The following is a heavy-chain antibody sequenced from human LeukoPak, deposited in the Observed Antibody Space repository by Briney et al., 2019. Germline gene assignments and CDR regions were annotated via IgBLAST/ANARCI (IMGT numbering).Heavy chain of an antibody. CDR1: GFTFSDHY. CDR3: ARDGGPIAAAGKSYYYYYMDV. D-gene: IGHD6-13*01. J-gene: IGHJ6*03. Sequence: GGSLRLSCAASGFTFSDHYMDWVRQAPGKGLEWVGRTRNKANSYTTEYAASVKGRFTIPRDDSKNSLYLQMNSLKTEDTAVYYCARDGGPIAAAGKSYYYYYMDVWGKGTTVTVSS. V-gene: IGHV3-72*01. CDR2: TRNKANSYTT.